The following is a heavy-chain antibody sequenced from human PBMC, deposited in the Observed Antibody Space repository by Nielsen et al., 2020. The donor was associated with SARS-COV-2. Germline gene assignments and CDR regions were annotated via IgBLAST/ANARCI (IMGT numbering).Heavy chain of an antibody. V-gene: IGHV1-3*04. D-gene: IGHD1/OR15-1a*01. CDR3: AREAGRGTLSGTERYFDF. CDR1: GYTFTSYD. Sequence: ASVKVSCKASGYTFTSYDINWVRQAPGQWLEWMGWINTGNGNTKYSQRSQGRVTFTRDTSASTAHMELASLNSEDTAIYYCAREAGRGTLSGTERYFDFWGQGTLVTVSS. J-gene: IGHJ4*02. CDR2: INTGNGNT.